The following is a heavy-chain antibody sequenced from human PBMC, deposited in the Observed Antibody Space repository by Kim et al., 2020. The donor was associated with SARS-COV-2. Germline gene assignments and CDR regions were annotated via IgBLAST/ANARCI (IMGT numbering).Heavy chain of an antibody. V-gene: IGHV3-48*02. D-gene: IGHD3-22*01. CDR3: AGPMGYHSSGFNKRDY. CDR1: GFSFSSCS. J-gene: IGHJ4*01. CDR2: IGTSSTTI. Sequence: GGSLRLSCVASGFSFSSCSMNWVRRAPGKGLEWVSYIGTSSTTIYYADSVKGRFTISRDDAKNSLYLQMNSLRDEDTAVYYCAGPMGYHSSGFNKRDYLG.